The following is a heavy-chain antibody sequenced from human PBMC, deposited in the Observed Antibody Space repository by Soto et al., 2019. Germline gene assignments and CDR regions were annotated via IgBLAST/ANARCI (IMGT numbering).Heavy chain of an antibody. Sequence: SGPTLVTHPQTLPLTGALSVFSISSSQMVVGSIRQPPVKALEWLALIYWDDDKRYRPSLNNRLTITKDTSKNQVLLTMTNLDPVDTATYYCAHTGYYDLLTFDYWGQGTL. CDR1: VFSISSSQMV. V-gene: IGHV2-5*02. CDR3: AHTGYYDLLTFDY. CDR2: IYWDDDK. D-gene: IGHD3-9*01. J-gene: IGHJ4*02.